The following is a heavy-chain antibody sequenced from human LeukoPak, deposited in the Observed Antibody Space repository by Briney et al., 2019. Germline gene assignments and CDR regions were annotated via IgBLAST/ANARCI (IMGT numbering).Heavy chain of an antibody. CDR3: TRGPPYCGGDCYRGSDPDPYYYYGMDV. Sequence: GGSLRLSCTASGFTFGDYAMSWFRQAPGKGLEWVGFIRSKAYGGTTEYAASVKGRFTISRDDSKSIAYLQMNSLKTEDTAVYYCTRGPPYCGGDCYRGSDPDPYYYYGMDVWGQGTTVTVSS. CDR1: GFTFGDYA. CDR2: IRSKAYGGTT. D-gene: IGHD2-21*02. J-gene: IGHJ6*02. V-gene: IGHV3-49*03.